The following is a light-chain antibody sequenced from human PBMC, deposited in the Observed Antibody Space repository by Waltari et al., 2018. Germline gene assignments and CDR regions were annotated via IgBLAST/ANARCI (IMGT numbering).Light chain of an antibody. V-gene: IGLV2-8*01. CDR1: SSDVGAYNF. Sequence: QSALTQPPSASGSPGQSVTISCTGTSSDVGAYNFVSWYQQHPGKAPKLMIYDVSKRPSGVPDRFPGSKSGNTASLTVSGLQAGDEADYYCSSYAGSNNVFGTGTKVTVL. CDR2: DVS. J-gene: IGLJ1*01. CDR3: SSYAGSNNV.